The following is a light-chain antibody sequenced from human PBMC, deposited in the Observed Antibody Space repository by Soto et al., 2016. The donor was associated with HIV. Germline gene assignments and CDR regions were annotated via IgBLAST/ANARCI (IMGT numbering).Light chain of an antibody. CDR2: AAS. Sequence: DIQLTQSPSSLSASVGDRVTITCRASQGISNSLAWYQQKPGKAPKLLLYAASRLESGVPSRFSGSGSGTDYTLTISSLQPEDFATYYCQQYYSTLFTFGPGTKVDIK. CDR3: QQYYSTLFT. CDR1: QGISNS. V-gene: IGKV1-NL1*01. J-gene: IGKJ3*01.